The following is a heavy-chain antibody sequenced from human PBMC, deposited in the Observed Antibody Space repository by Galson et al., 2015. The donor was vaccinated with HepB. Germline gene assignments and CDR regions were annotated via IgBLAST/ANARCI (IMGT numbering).Heavy chain of an antibody. CDR1: GFTFSSYS. V-gene: IGHV3-48*02. CDR3: ARGEQKDMIFGVVVWFDP. CDR2: ISSSSSTI. D-gene: IGHD3/OR15-3a*01. J-gene: IGHJ5*02. Sequence: SLRLSCAASGFTFSSYSMNWVRQAPGKGLEWVSYISSSSSTIYYADSVKGRFTISRDNAKNSLYLQMNSLRDEDTAVYYCARGEQKDMIFGVVVWFDPWGQGTLVTVSS.